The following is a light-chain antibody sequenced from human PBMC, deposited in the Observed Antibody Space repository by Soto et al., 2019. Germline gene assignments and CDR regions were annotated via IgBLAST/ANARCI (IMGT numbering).Light chain of an antibody. Sequence: IQMTQSPSSLSASVGDRVTVACRTSPSIDSYLNWYQQKPGKAPRLLIYAASSLQSGVPSRFSGSASGTRFALTISSLQPEDVATYFCQQSYNTPLTFGGGTKVDIK. J-gene: IGKJ4*01. CDR3: QQSYNTPLT. CDR2: AAS. CDR1: PSIDSY. V-gene: IGKV1-39*01.